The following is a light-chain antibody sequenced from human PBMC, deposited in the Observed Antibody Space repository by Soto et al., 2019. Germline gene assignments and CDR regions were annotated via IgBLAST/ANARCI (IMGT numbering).Light chain of an antibody. CDR2: GAS. Sequence: EVLMTQSPATLSVSRGGRATLSCRASESLSSNLAWYQQKPGQAPRLLIYGASTRGTGIPARFSGSGSGTEFTLTISSLQSEDFAVYYCQQYSDWPPTFGRGTKVDIK. CDR3: QQYSDWPPT. V-gene: IGKV3-15*01. J-gene: IGKJ1*01. CDR1: ESLSSN.